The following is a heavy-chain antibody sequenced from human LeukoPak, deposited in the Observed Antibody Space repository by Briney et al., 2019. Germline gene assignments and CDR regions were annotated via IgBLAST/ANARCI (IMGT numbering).Heavy chain of an antibody. Sequence: SETLSLTCAVYGGSFSGYFWTWIRQPPGKGLEWIGEINHSGSTNYNPSLKSRVTISVDSSNNQFSLKLSSVTAADTAVYYCARHWDYYYYYMDVWAKGPRSPSP. CDR2: INHSGST. J-gene: IGHJ6*03. CDR3: ARHWDYYYYYMDV. CDR1: GGSFSGYF. V-gene: IGHV4-34*01. D-gene: IGHD3-16*01.